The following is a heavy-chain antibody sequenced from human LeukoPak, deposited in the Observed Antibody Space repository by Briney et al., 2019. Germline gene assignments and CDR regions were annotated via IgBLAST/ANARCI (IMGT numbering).Heavy chain of an antibody. CDR2: INHSGST. J-gene: IGHJ4*02. CDR3: ARGARGYSGYGDFDC. Sequence: SETLSLTCAVYGGSFSGYYWSWIRQPPGKGLEWIGEINHSGSTNYNPSLKSRVTISVDTSKNQFSLKLSSVTAADTAVYYCARGARGYSGYGDFDCWGQGTLVTVSS. CDR1: GGSFSGYY. V-gene: IGHV4-34*01. D-gene: IGHD5-12*01.